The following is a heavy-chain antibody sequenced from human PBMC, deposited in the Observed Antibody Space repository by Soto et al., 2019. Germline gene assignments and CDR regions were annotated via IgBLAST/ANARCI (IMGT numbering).Heavy chain of an antibody. V-gene: IGHV1-18*01. CDR1: GYTFSNYG. CDR3: ARVVPGADAWFGP. J-gene: IGHJ5*02. D-gene: IGHD2-2*01. Sequence: QVQLVQSGGEVKRPGASVKVSCKTSGYTFSNYGITWVRRAPGQPLEWLGWISLYSDGTNYAQKFQGRVPMTTDTSTTTAYMELRSLRSDDTAVYYCARVVPGADAWFGPWGQGTLVTVSS. CDR2: ISLYSDGT.